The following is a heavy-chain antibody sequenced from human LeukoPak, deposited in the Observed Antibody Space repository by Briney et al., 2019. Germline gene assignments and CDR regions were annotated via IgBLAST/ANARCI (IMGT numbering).Heavy chain of an antibody. D-gene: IGHD3-22*01. Sequence: PSETLSLTCTVSGGSISSYYWSWIRQPPGKGLEWIGYIYYSGSTNYNPSLKSRVTISVDTSKNQFSLKLSSVTAADTAVYYCARGAYDSSGYYYNAFDIWGQGTMVTVSS. CDR3: ARGAYDSSGYYYNAFDI. CDR2: IYYSGST. CDR1: GGSISSYY. J-gene: IGHJ3*02. V-gene: IGHV4-59*01.